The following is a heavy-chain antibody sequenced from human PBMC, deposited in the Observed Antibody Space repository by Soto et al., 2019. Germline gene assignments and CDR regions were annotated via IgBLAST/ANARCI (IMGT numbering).Heavy chain of an antibody. CDR1: GGTFSSYA. CDR2: IIPIFGTA. D-gene: IGHD2-15*01. CDR3: ARDNCSGGSCYSDY. J-gene: IGHJ4*02. V-gene: IGHV1-69*13. Sequence: ASVKVSCKASGGTFSSYAISWVRQAPGQGLEWMGGIIPIFGTANYAQKFQGRVTITADESTSTAYMELGSLRSEDTAVYYCARDNCSGGSCYSDYWGQGTLVTVSS.